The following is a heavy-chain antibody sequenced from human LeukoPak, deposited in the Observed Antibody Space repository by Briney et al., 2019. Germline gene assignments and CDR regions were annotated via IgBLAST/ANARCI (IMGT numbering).Heavy chain of an antibody. D-gene: IGHD1-14*01. J-gene: IGHJ4*02. CDR3: ARDRIGRRQSEFDY. CDR2: IYYSGST. Sequence: PSETLSLTCTVSGVSISSGDYYWSWIRQPPGKGLEWIGYIYYSGSTYYNPSLKSRVTISVDTSKNQFSLKLSSVTATDTAVYYCARDRIGRRQSEFDYWGQGTLVTVSS. V-gene: IGHV4-30-4*01. CDR1: GVSISSGDYY.